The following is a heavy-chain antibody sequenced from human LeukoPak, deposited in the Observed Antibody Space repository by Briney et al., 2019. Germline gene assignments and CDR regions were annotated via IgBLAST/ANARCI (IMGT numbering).Heavy chain of an antibody. V-gene: IGHV3-21*01. D-gene: IGHD2-15*01. J-gene: IGHJ4*02. CDR3: ASYDCSGGSRSFYFDH. Sequence: GGSLRVSCAASGFTFSSYSMNWVRQAPGKGLEWVSSISSTSNYIYYADSVKGRFTISRDNAKNSLYLQMNSLRAEDMAVYYCASYDCSGGSRSFYFDHWGQGTLVTVS. CDR2: ISSTSNYI. CDR1: GFTFSSYS.